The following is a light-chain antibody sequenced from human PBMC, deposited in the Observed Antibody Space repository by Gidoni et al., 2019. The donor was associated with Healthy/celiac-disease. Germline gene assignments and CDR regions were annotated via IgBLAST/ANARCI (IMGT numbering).Light chain of an antibody. CDR2: GAA. J-gene: IGKJ1*01. V-gene: IGKV3-20*01. CDR3: QQYGSSPWT. CDR1: QRGSSSY. Sequence: IVLTQSPGTLSLYPGERDTLSCRASQRGSSSYLAWYQQKPGQAPMLLSYGAASRATGIHDRFSGSGAGTDFTITISRLEPEDFAVYCCQQYGSSPWTFGQGTKVEIK.